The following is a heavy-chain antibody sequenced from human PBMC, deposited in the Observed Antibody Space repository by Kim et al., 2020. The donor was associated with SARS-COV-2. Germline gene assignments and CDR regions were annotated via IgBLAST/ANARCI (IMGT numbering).Heavy chain of an antibody. D-gene: IGHD6-13*01. J-gene: IGHJ4*02. V-gene: IGHV4-4*07. Sequence: SLKSRVTVSVGTSQNPFSLKLSSVTAADTAVYYCARGERGLRYSSSWYDYWGQGTLVTVSS. CDR3: ARGERGLRYSSSWYDY.